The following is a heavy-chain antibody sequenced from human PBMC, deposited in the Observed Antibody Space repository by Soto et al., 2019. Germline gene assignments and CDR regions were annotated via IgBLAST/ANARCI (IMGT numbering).Heavy chain of an antibody. CDR1: GFSFKNYG. CDR3: ASLYAAPLFYLDY. V-gene: IGHV3-30*03. Sequence: GGSLRLSCGASGFSFKNYGVHWVRQAPGRGLEWVAFISHDGKNKQYVDSAKGRFTISRDNSKNTLYLEMNSLRAEDTAVYYCASLYAAPLFYLDYWGQGTLVTVSS. D-gene: IGHD2-8*01. CDR2: ISHDGKNK. J-gene: IGHJ4*02.